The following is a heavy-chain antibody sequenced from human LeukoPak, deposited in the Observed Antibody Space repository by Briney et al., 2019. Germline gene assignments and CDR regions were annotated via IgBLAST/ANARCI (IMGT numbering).Heavy chain of an antibody. Sequence: SETLSLTCTVSGGSISSSVCYWGWIRQSPGKGLEWIGSIYYSGRTYYNPSLKSRVTISVDTSKNQFSLKLSSVTAADTAVYYCARVASYGWDWFDPWGQGTLVTVSS. D-gene: IGHD5-18*01. CDR3: ARVASYGWDWFDP. J-gene: IGHJ5*02. CDR1: GGSISSSVCY. V-gene: IGHV4-39*01. CDR2: IYYSGRT.